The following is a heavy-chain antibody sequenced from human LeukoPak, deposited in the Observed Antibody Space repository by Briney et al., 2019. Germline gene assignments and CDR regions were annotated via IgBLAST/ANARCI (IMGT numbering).Heavy chain of an antibody. J-gene: IGHJ5*02. CDR3: ARALVAERGFDP. CDR2: INHSGST. Sequence: SETLSLTCAVYGGSFSGYYWSWIRQPPGKGLEWIGEINHSGSTNYNPSLKSRVTISVDTSKNQFSLKLSSVTAADTAVYYCARALVAERGFDPWGQGTLVTVSS. V-gene: IGHV4-34*01. CDR1: GGSFSGYY.